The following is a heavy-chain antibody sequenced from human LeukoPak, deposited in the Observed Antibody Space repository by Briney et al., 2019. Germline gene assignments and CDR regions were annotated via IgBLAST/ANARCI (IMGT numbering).Heavy chain of an antibody. J-gene: IGHJ5*02. D-gene: IGHD4-11*01. Sequence: PGGSLRLSCAASGFTVSSNYMSWVRQARGKGLKWVSVIYSGGSTYYADSVKGRFTISRDNSKNTLYLQMNSLRAEDTAVYYCASRATVTTDRFWFDPWGQGTLVTVSS. CDR3: ASRATVTTDRFWFDP. CDR2: IYSGGST. V-gene: IGHV3-53*01. CDR1: GFTVSSNY.